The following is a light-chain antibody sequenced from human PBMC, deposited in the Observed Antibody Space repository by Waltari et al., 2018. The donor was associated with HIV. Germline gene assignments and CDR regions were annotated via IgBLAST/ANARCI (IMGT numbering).Light chain of an antibody. Sequence: DVQMTQSPSSLSASIGDSVILSCRASHDISNLLAWFQKRPGKAPKSLIYGASTLQTGVPSSKFSGTGSGTDFTLTITNLQPEDVATYYCQQYTSFPLTFGGGTTVEI. CDR1: HDISNL. CDR2: GAS. CDR3: QQYTSFPLT. J-gene: IGKJ4*01. V-gene: IGKV1-16*02.